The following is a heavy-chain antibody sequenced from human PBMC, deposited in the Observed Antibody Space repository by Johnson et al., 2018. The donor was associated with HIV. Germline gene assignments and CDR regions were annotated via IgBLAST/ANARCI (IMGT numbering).Heavy chain of an antibody. CDR1: GFTFSSYG. Sequence: QVQLVESGGGVVQPGRSLRLSCAASGFTFSSYGMHWVRQAPGKGLEWVAVIWYDGSNKYYADSVKGRFTISRDNSKNTLYLQMNSLRVEDPAVYYCASSQGSGEGAFDIWGQGTMVTVSS. CDR2: IWYDGSNK. D-gene: IGHD2-21*01. J-gene: IGHJ3*02. CDR3: ASSQGSGEGAFDI. V-gene: IGHV3-33*01.